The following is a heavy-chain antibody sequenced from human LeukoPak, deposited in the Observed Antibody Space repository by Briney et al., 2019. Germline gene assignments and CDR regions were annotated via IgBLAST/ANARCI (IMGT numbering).Heavy chain of an antibody. Sequence: GGSLRLSCAASDFFFSTYAMSWVRQAPGKGLEWVANIKQDGSEKYYVDSVKGRFTISRDNAKNSLYLQMNSLRAEDTAVYYCASPPRRSGIDYWGQGTLVTVSS. D-gene: IGHD1-26*01. CDR3: ASPPRRSGIDY. CDR2: IKQDGSEK. J-gene: IGHJ4*02. V-gene: IGHV3-7*01. CDR1: DFFFSTYA.